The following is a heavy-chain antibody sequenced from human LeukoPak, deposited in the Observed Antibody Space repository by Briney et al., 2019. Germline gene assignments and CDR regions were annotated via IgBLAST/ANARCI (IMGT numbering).Heavy chain of an antibody. V-gene: IGHV3-21*01. CDR3: ARLAFGTLDV. J-gene: IGHJ6*02. CDR1: GFTFSSYS. Sequence: GGSLRLSCAASGFTFSSYSMNWVRQAPGKGLEWVSSISSSGSYIYYADSVKGRFTISRDNAKNSLYLQMNSLRAEDTAVYYCARLAFGTLDVWGQGTTVTVSS. D-gene: IGHD3-3*02. CDR2: ISSSGSYI.